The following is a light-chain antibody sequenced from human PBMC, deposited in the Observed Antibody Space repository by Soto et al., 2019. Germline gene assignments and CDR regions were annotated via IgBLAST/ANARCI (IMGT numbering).Light chain of an antibody. Sequence: EIVLTQSPATLSLSPGERATLSCRASQSVGSYLAWYQQKPGQAPRLLIYDASNRATGIPARFSGSGSGTDFILIISGLEPEDSAVYYCQVYGRAPWTFGQGTKVEIK. CDR1: QSVGSY. J-gene: IGKJ1*01. CDR2: DAS. CDR3: QVYGRAPWT. V-gene: IGKV3-11*01.